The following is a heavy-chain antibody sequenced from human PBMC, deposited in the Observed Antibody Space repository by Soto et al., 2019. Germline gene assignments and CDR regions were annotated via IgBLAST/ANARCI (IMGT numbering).Heavy chain of an antibody. CDR2: IWYDGSNE. Sequence: QVQLVESGGGVVQPGRSLRLSCAASGFTFSGYGMHWVRQAPGKELEWVAVIWYDGSNENYADTVKGRFTISRDNSKNTLYLQMNSLRDEDTAVYYCARRFSSGWYADYWGQGTLVTVSS. V-gene: IGHV3-33*01. CDR1: GFTFSGYG. D-gene: IGHD6-19*01. J-gene: IGHJ4*02. CDR3: ARRFSSGWYADY.